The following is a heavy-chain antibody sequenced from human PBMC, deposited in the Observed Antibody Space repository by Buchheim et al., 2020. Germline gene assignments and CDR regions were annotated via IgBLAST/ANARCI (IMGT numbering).Heavy chain of an antibody. CDR2: INPSGGRT. D-gene: IGHD2-15*01. CDR1: GYTFTSYY. Sequence: QVQLVQSGAEVKKPGASVKVSCKASGYTFTSYYIHWVRQAPGQGLEWMRIINPSGGRTSYAQKFQGRVTMTRDTSTSTVYMELSSLRSEDTAVYYCARDNPTAYCSGGNCFSVFDYWGQGTL. CDR3: ARDNPTAYCSGGNCFSVFDY. V-gene: IGHV1-46*01. J-gene: IGHJ4*02.